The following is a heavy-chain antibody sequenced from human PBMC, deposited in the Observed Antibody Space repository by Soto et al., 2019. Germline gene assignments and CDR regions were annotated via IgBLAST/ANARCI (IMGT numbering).Heavy chain of an antibody. J-gene: IGHJ4*02. V-gene: IGHV3-15*01. D-gene: IGHD3-16*01. CDR2: IKSRADGGTA. CDR1: GFTFSNAW. CDR3: ATLGGNLGAFDY. Sequence: GGSLRLSCAASGFTFSNAWMSWVRQAPGKGLEWVGRIKSRADGGTADHAAPVKGRFAISRDDSKNTLYLQMNSLKTEDTAVYYCATLGGNLGAFDYWGQGPLVTVSS.